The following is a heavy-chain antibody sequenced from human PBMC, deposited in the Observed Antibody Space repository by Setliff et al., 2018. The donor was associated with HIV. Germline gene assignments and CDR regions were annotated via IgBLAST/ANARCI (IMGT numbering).Heavy chain of an antibody. CDR3: AKDPRAAVATICDY. Sequence: GGSLRLSCAASAFTFSSYSMNWVRQAPGKGLEWVSSISSGSTYIYYADSVKGRFTISRDNSKNTLYLQMNSLRAEDTAVYYCAKDPRAAVATICDYWGQGTLVTAPQ. V-gene: IGHV3-21*04. CDR2: ISSGSTYI. J-gene: IGHJ4*02. D-gene: IGHD5-12*01. CDR1: AFTFSSYS.